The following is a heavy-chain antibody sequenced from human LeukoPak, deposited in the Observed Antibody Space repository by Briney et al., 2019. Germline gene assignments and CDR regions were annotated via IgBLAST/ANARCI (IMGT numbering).Heavy chain of an antibody. CDR3: AKSGDYGDYGESNYFDY. D-gene: IGHD4-17*01. Sequence: GGSLRLCCAASGFTFSSYAMSWVRQAAGKGLEWVSAISGSGGSTYYADSVKGRFTTSRDNSKNTLYLQMNSLRAEDTAVYYCAKSGDYGDYGESNYFDYWGQGTLVTVSS. J-gene: IGHJ4*02. CDR2: ISGSGGST. V-gene: IGHV3-23*01. CDR1: GFTFSSYA.